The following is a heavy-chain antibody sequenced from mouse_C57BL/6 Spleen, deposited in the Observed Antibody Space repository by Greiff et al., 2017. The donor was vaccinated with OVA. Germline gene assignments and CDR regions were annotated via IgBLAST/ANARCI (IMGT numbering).Heavy chain of an antibody. CDR2: IWSDGST. V-gene: IGHV2-6-1*01. CDR3: ARHDYEGAMDY. CDR1: GFSLTSYG. Sequence: VKLVESGPGLVAPSQSLSITCTVSGFSLTSYGVHWVSQPPGKGLEWLVVIWSDGSTTYNSAPKSRLSSSKDNSKSQVFLKMNSLQTDDTAMYYCARHDYEGAMDYWGQGTSVTVSS. D-gene: IGHD2-4*01. J-gene: IGHJ4*01.